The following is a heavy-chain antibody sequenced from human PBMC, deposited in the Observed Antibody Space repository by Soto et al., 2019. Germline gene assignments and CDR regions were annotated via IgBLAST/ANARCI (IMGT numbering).Heavy chain of an antibody. CDR3: AKDMGYDLSPLGYFDY. D-gene: IGHD5-12*01. Sequence: EVQLVESGGGLVQPGRSLRLSCAASGFTFDDYAMHWVRQAPGKGLEWVSGISWNSGSICYADSVKGRFTISRDNAKNYLYLQMNSMRSEDTALYYCAKDMGYDLSPLGYFDYWGQGTLVTVSS. CDR1: GFTFDDYA. CDR2: ISWNSGSI. J-gene: IGHJ4*02. V-gene: IGHV3-9*01.